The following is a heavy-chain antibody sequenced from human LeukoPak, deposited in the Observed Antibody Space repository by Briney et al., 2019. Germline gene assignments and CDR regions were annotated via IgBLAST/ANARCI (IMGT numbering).Heavy chain of an antibody. CDR1: GFTFGDYA. J-gene: IGHJ5*02. CDR2: VRSEGYGGTT. D-gene: IGHD2-21*02. CDR3: ARGRTADCGGDCYSDH. V-gene: IGHV3-49*03. Sequence: GRSLRLSCTASGFTFGDYAMNWFRQAPGKGPEWVGFVRSEGYGGTTEYAASVKGRFTISRDDSKNIACLQMSSLKTEDSAVYYCARGRTADCGGDCYSDHWGQGTLVTVSS.